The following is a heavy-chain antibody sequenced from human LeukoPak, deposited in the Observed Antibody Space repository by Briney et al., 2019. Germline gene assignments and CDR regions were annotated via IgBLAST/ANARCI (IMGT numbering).Heavy chain of an antibody. D-gene: IGHD3-10*01. V-gene: IGHV3-53*01. CDR2: IYSSGST. CDR3: ASGSGSYRTPYYYMDV. CDR1: GFTVSSNY. J-gene: IGHJ6*03. Sequence: GGSLRLSWVASGFTVSSNYMSWVRQAPGRGLEWVSVIYSSGSTYYADSVKGRFTISRDNSKNTLYLQMNSLRAEDTAVYYCASGSGSYRTPYYYMDVWGTGTTVTVSS.